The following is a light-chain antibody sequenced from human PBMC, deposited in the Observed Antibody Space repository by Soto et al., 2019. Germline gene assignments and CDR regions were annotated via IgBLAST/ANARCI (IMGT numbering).Light chain of an antibody. V-gene: IGKV1-6*01. J-gene: IGKJ2*01. CDR3: LRDYIYPYT. CDR2: GTF. Sequence: AIQMIQSPASLSVPLGDRITITWRVSQHLRNDLGWDQQKPGKAATLLIYGTFNLQSEVPSRCSGSGSGTDFTLTIRSLQPEHFATYYFLRDYIYPYTVGQATKLEIK. CDR1: QHLRND.